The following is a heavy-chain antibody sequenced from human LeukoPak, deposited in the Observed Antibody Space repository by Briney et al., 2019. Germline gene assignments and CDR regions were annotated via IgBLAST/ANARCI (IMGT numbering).Heavy chain of an antibody. CDR2: ISYDGSNK. CDR3: AKDLGSGSPSAY. CDR1: GFTFSTYR. V-gene: IGHV3-30*18. Sequence: PGRSLRLSCAASGFTFSTYRIHWVRQAPGRGLEWVAVISYDGSNKYYADSVKGRFTISRDNSKNTLYLQMNSLRAEDTAVYYCAKDLGSGSPSAYWGQGTLVTVSS. D-gene: IGHD1-26*01. J-gene: IGHJ4*02.